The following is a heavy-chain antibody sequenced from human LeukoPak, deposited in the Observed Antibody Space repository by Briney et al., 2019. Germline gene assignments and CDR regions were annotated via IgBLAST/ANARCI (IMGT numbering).Heavy chain of an antibody. CDR3: TREGRYGSGSYLH. V-gene: IGHV3-49*04. D-gene: IGHD3-10*01. CDR1: GFTFGDYA. Sequence: PGRSLRLSCTASGFTFGDYAMSWVRQAPGKGLEWVGFISSKAYGGTTEYAASVKGRFTISRDDSKSIAYLQMNSLKTEDTAVYYCTREGRYGSGSYLHWGQGTLVTVSS. CDR2: ISSKAYGGTT. J-gene: IGHJ4*02.